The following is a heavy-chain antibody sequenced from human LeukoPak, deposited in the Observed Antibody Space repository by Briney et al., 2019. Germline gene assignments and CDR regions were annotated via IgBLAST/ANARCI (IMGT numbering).Heavy chain of an antibody. Sequence: PGGSPRLSCAASGFTVSSNYMSWVRQAPGKGLEWVSVIYSGGSTYYADSVKGRFTISRDSSKNTLYLQMNSLRAEDTAVYYCARDYYDSSGYYLGGFDYWGQGTLVTVSS. CDR1: GFTVSSNY. CDR2: IYSGGST. V-gene: IGHV3-66*01. CDR3: ARDYYDSSGYYLGGFDY. J-gene: IGHJ4*02. D-gene: IGHD3-22*01.